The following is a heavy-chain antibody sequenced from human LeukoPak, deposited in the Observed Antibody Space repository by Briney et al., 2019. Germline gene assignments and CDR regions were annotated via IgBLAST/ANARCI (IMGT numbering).Heavy chain of an antibody. Sequence: SGTLSLTCAVSGGSINTSDWWSWVRQPPEKGLEWIGEISPSGSTNYNPSLKSRVSISVDRSKNQFSLNLSSVTAADTAVYYCARIPATMTDFYYGLDVWGQGTTVTVSS. D-gene: IGHD2-21*01. CDR1: GGSINTSDW. CDR2: ISPSGST. J-gene: IGHJ6*02. CDR3: ARIPATMTDFYYGLDV. V-gene: IGHV4-4*02.